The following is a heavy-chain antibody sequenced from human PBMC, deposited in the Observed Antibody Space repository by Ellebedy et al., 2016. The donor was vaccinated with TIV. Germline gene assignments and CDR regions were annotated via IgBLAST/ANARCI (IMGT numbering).Heavy chain of an antibody. CDR2: ISSSSSTI. J-gene: IGHJ6*03. D-gene: IGHD2-2*01. CDR1: GFTFSSYS. V-gene: IGHV3-48*02. CDR3: AREWGYCSSTSCSPYYYYYYMDV. Sequence: GGSLRLXCAASGFTFSSYSMNWVRQAPGKGLEWVSYISSSSSTIYYADSVKGRFTISRDNAKNSLYLQMNSLRDEDTAVYYCAREWGYCSSTSCSPYYYYYYMDVWGKGTTVTVSS.